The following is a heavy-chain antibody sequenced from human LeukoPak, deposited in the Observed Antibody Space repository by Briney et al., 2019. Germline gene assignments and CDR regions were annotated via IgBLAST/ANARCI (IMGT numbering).Heavy chain of an antibody. D-gene: IGHD4-17*01. CDR2: IYGNDDV. CDR3: SHRQNSDYGY. V-gene: IGHV2-5*01. Sequence: SGPTLVNPTQTLTLTCTFSGFALSHSGVAVGWIRQPPGKAPEWLELIYGNDDVRYSPSLQSRLTITKDTSKNQVVLTMTDMDPVDTATYYCSHRQNSDYGYWGQGTLVTVSS. CDR1: GFALSHSGVA. J-gene: IGHJ4*02.